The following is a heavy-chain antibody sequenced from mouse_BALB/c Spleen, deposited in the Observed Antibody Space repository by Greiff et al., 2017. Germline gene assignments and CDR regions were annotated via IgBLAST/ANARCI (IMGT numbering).Heavy chain of an antibody. CDR2: IDPENGDT. V-gene: IGHV14-4*02. Sequence: VQLQQSGAELVRSGASVKLSCTASGFNIKDYYMHWVKQRPEQGLEWIGWIDPENGDTEYAPKFQGKATMTADTSSNTAYLQLSSLTSEDTAVYYCNGRGLLRLFAYWGQGTLVTVSA. D-gene: IGHD1-2*01. J-gene: IGHJ3*01. CDR1: GFNIKDYY. CDR3: NGRGLLRLFAY.